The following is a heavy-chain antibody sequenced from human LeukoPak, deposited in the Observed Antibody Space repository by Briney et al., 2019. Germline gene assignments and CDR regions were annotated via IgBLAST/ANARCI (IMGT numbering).Heavy chain of an antibody. CDR2: IFPGDSDI. CDR3: ARHRGGNDQGYMEV. CDR1: GFTFTSYW. D-gene: IGHD5-12*01. J-gene: IGHJ6*03. Sequence: GESLKISCRGYGFTFTSYWIGWVRQRPGEGLEWMGIIFPGDSDIIDSPSFRGQVHMSADKSIDTAYLQWSSLKPSDTGIYYCARHRGGNDQGYMEVWGKGTQVTVSS. V-gene: IGHV5-51*01.